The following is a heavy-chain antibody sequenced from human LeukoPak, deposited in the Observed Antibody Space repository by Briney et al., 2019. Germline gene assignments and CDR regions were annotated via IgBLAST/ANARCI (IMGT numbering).Heavy chain of an antibody. CDR2: ISSNGGST. J-gene: IGHJ3*02. CDR1: GLSFSRYP. CDR3: VKDQAGTTGNAFDI. V-gene: IGHV3-64D*06. D-gene: IGHD1-1*01. Sequence: PGGSLRLSCSVSGLSFSRYPIHWVRQAPGKGLEYVSAISSNGGSTYYADSVKGRFTISRDNSKNTLYLQMSSLSGEDTAVYYCVKDQAGTTGNAFDIWGQGTMVTASS.